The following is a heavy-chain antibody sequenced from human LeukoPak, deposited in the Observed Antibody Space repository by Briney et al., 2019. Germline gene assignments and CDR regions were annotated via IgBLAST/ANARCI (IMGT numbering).Heavy chain of an antibody. CDR1: GGPISSHY. V-gene: IGHV4-59*11. CDR3: ARTISSSWYFDY. CDR2: IYYSGST. D-gene: IGHD6-13*01. Sequence: SETLSLTCTVSGGPISSHYWSWIRQPPGKGLEWIGYIYYSGSTNYNPSLKSRVTLSVDTSKNQFSLKLSSVTAADTARYYCARTISSSWYFDYWGQGTLVTVSS. J-gene: IGHJ4*02.